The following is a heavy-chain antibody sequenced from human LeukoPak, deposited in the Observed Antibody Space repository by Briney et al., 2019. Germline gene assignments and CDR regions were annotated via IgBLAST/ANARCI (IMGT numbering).Heavy chain of an antibody. Sequence: GGSLRLSCAASGFTFSSYSMNWVRQAPGKGLEWVSSISSSSSYIYYADSVKGRFTISRDNAKNSLYLQMNSLRAEDTAVYYCARKYYDSSGYLGYFDYWDQGTLVTVSS. D-gene: IGHD3-22*01. CDR1: GFTFSSYS. V-gene: IGHV3-21*01. J-gene: IGHJ4*02. CDR3: ARKYYDSSGYLGYFDY. CDR2: ISSSSSYI.